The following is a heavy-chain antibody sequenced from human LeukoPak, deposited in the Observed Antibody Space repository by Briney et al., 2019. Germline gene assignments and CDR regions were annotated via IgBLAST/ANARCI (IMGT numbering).Heavy chain of an antibody. J-gene: IGHJ4*02. D-gene: IGHD5-24*01. CDR2: IKTKTDGGTT. V-gene: IGHV3-15*01. CDR1: GFTFGNYA. Sequence: GGSLRLSCAASGFTFGNYAMYWVRQAPGKGLEWVGRIKTKTDGGTTDYAAPVKGRFTISRDDSKNTLYLQMNSLKTEDTAVYYCTTDSRDAYNYGRHFDYWGQGTLVTVSS. CDR3: TTDSRDAYNYGRHFDY.